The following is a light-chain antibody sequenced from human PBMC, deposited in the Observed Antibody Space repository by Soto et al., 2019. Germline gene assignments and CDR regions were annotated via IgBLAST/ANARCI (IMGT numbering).Light chain of an antibody. CDR1: QRIVSS. CDR2: GDS. V-gene: IGKV3-11*01. J-gene: IGKJ3*01. CDR3: LHRNNWPPRFT. Sequence: EIVLTQSPATLSLSPGERATLSCGASQRIVSSLARYQQKAGQAPRLLIYGDSTRAAGVPARFSGSGSGTDFTLTISGLETEDFAVYFCLHRNNWPPRFTFGPGTAV.